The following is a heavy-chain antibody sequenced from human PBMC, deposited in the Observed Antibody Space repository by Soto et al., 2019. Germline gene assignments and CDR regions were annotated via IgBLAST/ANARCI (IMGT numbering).Heavy chain of an antibody. CDR2: INPSGGST. J-gene: IGHJ4*02. Sequence: ASVKVSCKASGYTFTSYYIHWVRQAPGQGLEWMGIINPSGGSTSYAQKFQGRVTMTRDTSTSTVYMELSSLRSEDTAVYYCDRVYWSGGSCYSIDYWGQRTLVTVSS. V-gene: IGHV1-46*03. CDR3: DRVYWSGGSCYSIDY. D-gene: IGHD2-15*01. CDR1: GYTFTSYY.